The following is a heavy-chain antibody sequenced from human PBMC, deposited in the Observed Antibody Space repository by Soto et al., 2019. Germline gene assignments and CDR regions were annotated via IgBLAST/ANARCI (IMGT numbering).Heavy chain of an antibody. J-gene: IGHJ4*02. CDR3: ARGKILRFLEWLSIGRYFDF. CDR1: GYTFTSYD. D-gene: IGHD3-3*01. V-gene: IGHV1-8*01. CDR2: MNPNSGNT. Sequence: GASVKVSCKASGYTFTSYDINWVRQATGQGLEWMGWMNPNSGNTGYAQKFQGRVTMTRNTSISTAYMELSSLRSEDTAVYYCARGKILRFLEWLSIGRYFDFWGQGNLVTFSS.